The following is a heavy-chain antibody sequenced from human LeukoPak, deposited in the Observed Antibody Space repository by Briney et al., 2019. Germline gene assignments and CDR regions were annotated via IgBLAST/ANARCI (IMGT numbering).Heavy chain of an antibody. CDR3: ARRGGYVWGSYRLPFDY. CDR1: GGSFSGYY. CDR2: INHSGST. Sequence: PSETLSLTCAVYGGSFSGYYWSWIRQPPGKGLEWIGEINHSGSTNYNPSLKSRVTISVDTSKNQFSLKLSSVTAADTAVYYCARRGGYVWGSYRLPFDYWGQGTLVTVSS. V-gene: IGHV4-34*01. D-gene: IGHD3-16*02. J-gene: IGHJ4*02.